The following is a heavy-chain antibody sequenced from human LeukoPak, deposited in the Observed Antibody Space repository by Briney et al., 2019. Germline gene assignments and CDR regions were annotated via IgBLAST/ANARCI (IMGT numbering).Heavy chain of an antibody. Sequence: ASVKVSCKASGYTFTSYYTHWVRQAPGQGLEWMGIINPSGGRTSYAQKFQGRVTVTRDMSTSTAYMELRSLRSDDTAVYYCARVIRGYFDYWGQGTLVTVSS. CDR1: GYTFTSYY. CDR3: ARVIRGYFDY. D-gene: IGHD2/OR15-2a*01. J-gene: IGHJ4*02. CDR2: INPSGGRT. V-gene: IGHV1-46*01.